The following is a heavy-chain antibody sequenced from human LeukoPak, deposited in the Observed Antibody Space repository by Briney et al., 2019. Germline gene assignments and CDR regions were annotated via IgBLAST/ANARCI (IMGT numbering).Heavy chain of an antibody. CDR1: GYTFTGYY. CDR2: INPNSGGT. Sequence: ASVKVSCKASGYTFTGYYMHWVRQAPGQGLEWMGWINPNSGGTNYAQKFQGRVTMTRDTSISTAYMELSRLRSDDTAVYYCATTTGPYGSGSSWLAYWGQGTLVTVSS. V-gene: IGHV1-2*02. D-gene: IGHD3-10*01. CDR3: ATTTGPYGSGSSWLAY. J-gene: IGHJ4*02.